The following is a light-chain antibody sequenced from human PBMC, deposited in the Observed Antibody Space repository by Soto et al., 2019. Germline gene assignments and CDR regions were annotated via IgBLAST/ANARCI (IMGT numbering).Light chain of an antibody. CDR2: TTS. CDR1: QGINNW. V-gene: IGKV1D-12*01. Sequence: DIQMTQSPSSVSASVGDRVTITCRASQGINNWLAWYQQKPGKAPKLLIHTTSNLQSGVPSRFSGSGSGTDFTLTISSLQPEDFATYYCQQANSFPLTFGGGTKVEIK. J-gene: IGKJ4*01. CDR3: QQANSFPLT.